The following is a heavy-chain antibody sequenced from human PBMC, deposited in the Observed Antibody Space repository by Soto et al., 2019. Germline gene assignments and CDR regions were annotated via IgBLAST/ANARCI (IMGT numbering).Heavy chain of an antibody. CDR1: GFSFTRSA. D-gene: IGHD1-1*01. Sequence: SVKVSCKASGFSFTRSAVQWVRQARGQRLEWIGWIVVGSGNTNYAQKFQERVTITRDMSTSTAYMELSSLRSEDTAVYYCAAGSTGNPIRNYYYGMDVWGQGTTVTVSS. J-gene: IGHJ6*02. CDR3: AAGSTGNPIRNYYYGMDV. CDR2: IVVGSGNT. V-gene: IGHV1-58*01.